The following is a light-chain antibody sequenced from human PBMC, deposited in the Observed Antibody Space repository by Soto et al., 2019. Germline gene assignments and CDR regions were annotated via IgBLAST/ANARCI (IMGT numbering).Light chain of an antibody. V-gene: IGLV2-14*02. J-gene: IGLJ1*01. Sequence: QSVLAQPASVSGSRGQSITISCVGPSTVVGRFSLVSWYQQRPGKAPKVLIFEGPSRPSGVSDRFSGSTSVNSASLTISGLQADDEADYFCGSYTDADTHVFGTGTKVTVL. CDR2: EGP. CDR3: GSYTDADTHV. CDR1: STVVGRFSL.